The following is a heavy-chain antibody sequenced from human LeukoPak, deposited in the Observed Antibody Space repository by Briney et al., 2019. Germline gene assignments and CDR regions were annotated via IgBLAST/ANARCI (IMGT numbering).Heavy chain of an antibody. J-gene: IGHJ4*02. CDR2: IWYDGSNK. V-gene: IGHV3-33*01. D-gene: IGHD7-27*01. Sequence: GGSLRLSCAASGFAFSSYGMHWVRQAPGKGLEWVAVIWYDGSNKYYADSVKGRFTVSRDNSKNTLYLQMNSLRAEDTAVYYCAAWGSGLGYWGQGTLVTVSS. CDR3: AAWGSGLGY. CDR1: GFAFSSYG.